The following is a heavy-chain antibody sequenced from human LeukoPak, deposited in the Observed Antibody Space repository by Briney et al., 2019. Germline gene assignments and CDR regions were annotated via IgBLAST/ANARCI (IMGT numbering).Heavy chain of an antibody. J-gene: IGHJ4*02. V-gene: IGHV4-59*10. CDR1: GGSFSGYY. CDR3: ARGGGNSVDY. CDR2: IYTSGST. D-gene: IGHD4-23*01. Sequence: NPSETLSLTCAVYGGSFSGYYWSWIRQPPGKGLEWIGRIYTSGSTNYNPSLKSRVTMSVDTSKNQFSLKLSSVTAADTAVYYCARGGGNSVDYWGQGTLVTVSS.